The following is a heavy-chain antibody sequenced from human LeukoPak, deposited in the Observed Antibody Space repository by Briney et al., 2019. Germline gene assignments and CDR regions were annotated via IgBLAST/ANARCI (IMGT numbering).Heavy chain of an antibody. CDR2: ISSSGSTI. V-gene: IGHV3-11*01. CDR1: GFTFSDYY. J-gene: IGHJ6*03. D-gene: IGHD2-2*02. Sequence: PGGSLRLSCAASGFTFSDYYMSWIPQAPGKGLEWVSYISSSGSTIYYADSVKGRFTISRDNAKNSLYLQMNSLRAEDTAVYYCARYTTYYYYMDVWGKGTTVTVSS. CDR3: ARYTTYYYYMDV.